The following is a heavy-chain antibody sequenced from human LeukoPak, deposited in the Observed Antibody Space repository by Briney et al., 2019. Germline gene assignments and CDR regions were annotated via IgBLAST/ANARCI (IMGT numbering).Heavy chain of an antibody. CDR3: ASTAAATDPPGF. CDR1: GFTFSSYW. D-gene: IGHD6-13*01. J-gene: IGHJ4*02. V-gene: IGHV3-74*01. CDR2: INTDGSST. Sequence: GGSLRLSCAASGFTFSSYWMHWVRQAPGKGLVWVSRINTDGSSTSYADSVKGRFTISRDNAKNTLYLQMNSLRGEDTAVYYCASTAAATDPPGFWGQGTLVTVSS.